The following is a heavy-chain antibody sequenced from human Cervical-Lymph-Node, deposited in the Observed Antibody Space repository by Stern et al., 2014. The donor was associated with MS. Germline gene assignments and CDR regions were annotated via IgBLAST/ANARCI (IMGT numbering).Heavy chain of an antibody. CDR1: GYSFTNYW. D-gene: IGHD3-10*01. Sequence: EVQLVQSGAEVKQPGESLKISCKGSGYSFTNYWIGWVRQMPGKGLEWMGLIYPDDSDTRYSPSFQGQVTISADKSINTAYLQWSSLKASDTAMYYCARMWAVQGPRGNLPGYFQHWGQGTLVTVSS. CDR2: IYPDDSDT. J-gene: IGHJ1*01. V-gene: IGHV5-51*01. CDR3: ARMWAVQGPRGNLPGYFQH.